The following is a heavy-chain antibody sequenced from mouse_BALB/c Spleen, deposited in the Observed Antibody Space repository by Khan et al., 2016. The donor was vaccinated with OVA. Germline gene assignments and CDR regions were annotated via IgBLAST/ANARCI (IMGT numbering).Heavy chain of an antibody. D-gene: IGHD2-4*01. V-gene: IGHV3-2*02. CDR2: ISYSGNT. CDR3: ARKNYYDYDPFPY. Sequence: EVQLQESGPGLVKPSQSLSLTCTVTGYSITSEFAWNWIRQFPGNKLEWMGYISYSGNTRYNPSLKRLISITRDTSRNQFFLQLNSVTTEDTATYYCARKNYYDYDPFPYWGQGTLVTVSA. CDR1: GYSITSEFA. J-gene: IGHJ3*01.